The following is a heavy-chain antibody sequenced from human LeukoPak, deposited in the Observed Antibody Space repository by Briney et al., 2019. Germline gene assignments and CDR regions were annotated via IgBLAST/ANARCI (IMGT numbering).Heavy chain of an antibody. CDR2: IYYSGST. CDR3: ARVKYNWNGDRFDP. CDR1: GGSISSSSYY. D-gene: IGHD1-20*01. V-gene: IGHV4-39*07. Sequence: SETLSLTCTVSGGSISSSSYYWGWIRQPPGKGLEWIGSIYYSGSTYYNPSLKSRVTISVDTSKNQFSLKLSSVTAADTAVYYCARVKYNWNGDRFDPWGQGTLVTVSS. J-gene: IGHJ5*02.